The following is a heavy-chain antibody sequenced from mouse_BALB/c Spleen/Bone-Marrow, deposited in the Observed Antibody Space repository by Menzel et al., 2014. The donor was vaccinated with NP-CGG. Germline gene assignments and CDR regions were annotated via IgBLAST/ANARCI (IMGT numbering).Heavy chain of an antibody. CDR3: ARDIDY. CDR2: ISTYYGDA. V-gene: IGHV1S137*01. J-gene: IGHJ2*01. Sequence: VQRVEPGAELVRPGVSVKISCKGSGYTFTDYAVHWVKQSHAKSLEWIGVISTYYGDASYNQKFKGKFTMTIDKSSSTAYMELARLTSEDSAIYYCARDIDYWGQGTPLTVSS. CDR1: GYTFTDYA.